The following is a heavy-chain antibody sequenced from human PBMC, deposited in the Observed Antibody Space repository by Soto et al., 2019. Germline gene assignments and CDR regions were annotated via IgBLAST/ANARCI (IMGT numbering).Heavy chain of an antibody. Sequence: SETLSLTCSVSGDSVSSGDYYWSWIRQPPGKGLEWIGHVYFSGSTNYIPSLKSRLTMSVDTAKNQFSLKLNSVTAADTAVYYCARIPVDTYMIYWSDHWGQGAQVTVSS. D-gene: IGHD3-16*01. V-gene: IGHV4-61*08. CDR1: GDSVSSGDYY. CDR2: VYFSGST. CDR3: ARIPVDTYMIYWSDH. J-gene: IGHJ5*02.